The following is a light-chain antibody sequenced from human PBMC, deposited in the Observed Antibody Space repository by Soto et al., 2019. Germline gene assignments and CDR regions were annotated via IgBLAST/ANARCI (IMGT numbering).Light chain of an antibody. V-gene: IGKV3-15*01. CDR2: GAS. J-gene: IGKJ5*01. CDR3: QQSYSTPPT. Sequence: EIVMTQSPATLSVSPVERVTLSFRASLGISINLAWYQQRPGQAPRLLIYGASTRATGVPTRFSGSGSGTDITLTISSLQPEDCATYYCQQSYSTPPTFGQGTRLEIK. CDR1: LGISIN.